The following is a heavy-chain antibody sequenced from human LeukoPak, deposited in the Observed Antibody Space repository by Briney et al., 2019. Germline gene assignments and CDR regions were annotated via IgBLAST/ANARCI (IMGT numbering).Heavy chain of an antibody. CDR3: ARRDSSGWYFDY. Sequence: ASAKVSCKASGYTFTNYGISWVRQAPGQGLEWMGWISAYNGNTNYAQKLQGRVTMTTDTSTSTAYMELRSLRSDDTAVYYCARRDSSGWYFDYWGQGTLVTVSS. CDR2: ISAYNGNT. CDR1: GYTFTNYG. J-gene: IGHJ4*02. V-gene: IGHV1-18*01. D-gene: IGHD6-19*01.